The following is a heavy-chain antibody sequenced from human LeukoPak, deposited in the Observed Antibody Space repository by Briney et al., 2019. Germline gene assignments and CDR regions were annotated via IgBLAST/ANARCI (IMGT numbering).Heavy chain of an antibody. J-gene: IGHJ6*03. CDR3: ARDSLSWIQLWLNEYYYYYMDV. V-gene: IGHV1-3*03. CDR2: INAGNGNT. CDR1: GYSFTSYA. Sequence: ASVTVSCKASGYSFTSYAMHWVRQAPGQRLEWMGWINAGNGNTKYSQEFQGRVTITRDTSASTAYMELSSLRSEDMAVYYCARDSLSWIQLWLNEYYYYYMDVWGKGTTVTISS. D-gene: IGHD5-18*01.